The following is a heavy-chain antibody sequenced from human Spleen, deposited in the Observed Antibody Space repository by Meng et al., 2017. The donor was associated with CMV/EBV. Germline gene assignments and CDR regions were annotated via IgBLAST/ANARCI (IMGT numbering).Heavy chain of an antibody. V-gene: IGHV3-30*02. CDR2: VRYDGSTK. J-gene: IGHJ4*02. CDR3: ARGLYGSGSLYYFDY. Sequence: SGFTFRTYGMYWVRQAPGEGLEWVAFVRYDGSTKYYADSVKGRFTISRDNSKNTLSVQMNSLRGEDTAVYYCARGLYGSGSLYYFDYWGQGTLVTVSS. CDR1: GFTFRTYG. D-gene: IGHD3-10*01.